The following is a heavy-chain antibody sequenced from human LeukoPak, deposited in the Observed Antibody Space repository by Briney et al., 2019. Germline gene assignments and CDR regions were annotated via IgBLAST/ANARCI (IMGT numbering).Heavy chain of an antibody. J-gene: IGHJ6*02. CDR3: ARGRSNYYGMDV. D-gene: IGHD1-26*01. Sequence: PSETLSLTCSVSDGSINSYYWNWIRRPPGKGLEWIGYIYYNGNTNYSPSLKSQVTMSVDTSKNLFSLKVSSVTAADTAVYYCARGRSNYYGMDVWGQGTTVTASS. CDR2: IYYNGNT. V-gene: IGHV4-59*01. CDR1: DGSINSYY.